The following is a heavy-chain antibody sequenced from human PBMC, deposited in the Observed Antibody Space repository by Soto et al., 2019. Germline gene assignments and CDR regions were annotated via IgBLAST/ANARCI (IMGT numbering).Heavy chain of an antibody. CDR3: ARVVLVGAPPDYFDH. J-gene: IGHJ4*01. CDR1: GFSVSRNF. CDR2: LYSGGTT. Sequence: EVQLVESGGSFIQPGGSLRLSCAVSGFSVSRNFMSWIRQAPGKGLEWVSILYSGGTTYYIGSVEGRLTMCGDDSKNTVYLQMKSLRVADTATYFCARVVLVGAPPDYFDHWGQGSLVTVSS. V-gene: IGHV3-53*01. D-gene: IGHD1-26*01.